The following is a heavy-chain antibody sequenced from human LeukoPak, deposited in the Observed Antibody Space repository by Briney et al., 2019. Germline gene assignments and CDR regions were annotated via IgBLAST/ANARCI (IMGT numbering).Heavy chain of an antibody. CDR2: ISYDGSNK. Sequence: GGSLRLSCAASGFTFSSYAMHWVRQAPGKGLEWVAVISYDGSNKYYADSVKGRFTISRDNSKNTLYLQMNSLRAEDTAVYYCARDSEPDSSSWYDAPDYWGQGTLVTVSS. V-gene: IGHV3-30*04. CDR1: GFTFSSYA. J-gene: IGHJ4*02. CDR3: ARDSEPDSSSWYDAPDY. D-gene: IGHD6-13*01.